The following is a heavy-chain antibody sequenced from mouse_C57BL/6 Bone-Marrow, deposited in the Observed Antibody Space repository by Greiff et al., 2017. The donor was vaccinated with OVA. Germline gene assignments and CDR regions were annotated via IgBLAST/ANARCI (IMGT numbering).Heavy chain of an antibody. Sequence: QVQLQQSGAELVRPGTSVKVSCKASGYAFTNYLIEWVKQRPGQGLEWIGVINPGSGGTNYNEKFKGKATLTADKSSSTAYMQLSSLTSEDSAVYFFVGVYYYGSSYGWYFEVWGTGTTVTVSS. CDR3: VGVYYYGSSYGWYFEV. D-gene: IGHD1-1*01. CDR2: INPGSGGT. J-gene: IGHJ1*03. CDR1: GYAFTNYL. V-gene: IGHV1-54*01.